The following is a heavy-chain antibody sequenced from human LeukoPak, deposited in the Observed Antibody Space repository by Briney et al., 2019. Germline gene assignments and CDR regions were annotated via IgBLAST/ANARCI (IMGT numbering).Heavy chain of an antibody. Sequence: GGSLRLSCAASGFTFSSYAMSWVRQAPGKGLEWVSAISGSGGSTYYADSVKGRFTISRDNPKNTLYLQMNSQRAEDTAVYYCAKGSSGWYPIPFDPWGQGTLVTVSS. D-gene: IGHD6-19*01. CDR2: ISGSGGST. CDR3: AKGSSGWYPIPFDP. CDR1: GFTFSSYA. J-gene: IGHJ5*02. V-gene: IGHV3-23*01.